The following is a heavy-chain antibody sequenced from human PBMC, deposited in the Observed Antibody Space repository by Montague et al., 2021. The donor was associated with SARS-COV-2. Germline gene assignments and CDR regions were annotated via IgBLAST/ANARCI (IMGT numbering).Heavy chain of an antibody. Sequence: SETLSLTCTVSGGSISSSDYYWGWIRQSPGKGLERIGSISYAGRTYYNPSLRGRVSFSRDTSKNHFSLSPNSVTAADTAVYFCASQLPSYCSTNKCYPYYFDVWGQGALVTVSS. CDR3: ASQLPSYCSTNKCYPYYFDV. CDR1: GGSISSSDYY. J-gene: IGHJ4*02. D-gene: IGHD2-2*01. CDR2: ISYAGRT. V-gene: IGHV4-39*02.